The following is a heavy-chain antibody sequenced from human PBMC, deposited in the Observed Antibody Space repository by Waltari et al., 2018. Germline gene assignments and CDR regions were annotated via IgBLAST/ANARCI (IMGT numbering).Heavy chain of an antibody. CDR1: GFSFSSYS. J-gene: IGHJ3*02. V-gene: IGHV3-48*04. D-gene: IGHD2-21*01. CDR2: ISGDSGSI. CDR3: ARDRDWAFDI. Sequence: EVQLVESGGGLVQPGGSLRLSCAASGFSFSSYSMTRFRQAPGNGLEWVSYISGDSGSIHYADSVKGRITVSRDNAKNSLYLQMSSLTAEDTAVFYCARDRDWAFDIWGQGTMVTVSS.